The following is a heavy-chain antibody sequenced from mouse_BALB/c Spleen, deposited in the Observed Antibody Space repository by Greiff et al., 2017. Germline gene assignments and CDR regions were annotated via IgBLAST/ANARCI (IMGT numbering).Heavy chain of an antibody. V-gene: IGHV3-1*02. CDR3: ARGRYGLGTWFAY. CDR2: IHYSGST. Sequence: VQLKQSGPDLVKPSQSLSLTCTVTGYSITSGYSWHWIRQFPGNKLEWMGYIHYSGSTNYNPSLNSRISITRDTSKNQFFLQLNSVTTEDTATYYCARGRYGLGTWFAYWGQGTLVTVSA. J-gene: IGHJ3*01. D-gene: IGHD2-14*01. CDR1: GYSITSGYS.